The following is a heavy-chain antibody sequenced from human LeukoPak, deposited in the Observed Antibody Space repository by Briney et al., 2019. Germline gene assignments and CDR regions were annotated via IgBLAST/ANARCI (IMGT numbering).Heavy chain of an antibody. CDR2: IISNGGST. CDR3: VKGGTVVGATTGDY. CDR1: GFTFSSYA. D-gene: IGHD1-26*01. J-gene: IGHJ4*02. V-gene: IGHV3-64D*09. Sequence: GGSLRLSCSASGFTFSSYAMHWVRRAPGKGLEYVSAIISNGGSTYYADSVKGRFTISRDNSKNTLYLQMSSLRAEDTAVYYCVKGGTVVGATTGDYWGQGTLVTVSS.